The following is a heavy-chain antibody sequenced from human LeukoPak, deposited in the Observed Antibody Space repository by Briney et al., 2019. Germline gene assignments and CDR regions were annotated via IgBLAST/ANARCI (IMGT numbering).Heavy chain of an antibody. CDR1: GGSISSGSYY. CDR3: ARDLRLGDSSGYYYSAAFDI. J-gene: IGHJ3*02. D-gene: IGHD3-22*01. CDR2: IYTSGST. V-gene: IGHV4-61*02. Sequence: PSQTLSLTCTVSGGSISSGSYYWSWIRQPAGKGLEWIGRIYTSGSTNYNPSLKSRVTISVDTSKNQFSLKLSSVTAAGTAVYYCARDLRLGDSSGYYYSAAFDIWGQGTMVTVSP.